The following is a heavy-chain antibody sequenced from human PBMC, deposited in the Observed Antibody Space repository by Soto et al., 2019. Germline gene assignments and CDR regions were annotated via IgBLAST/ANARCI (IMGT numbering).Heavy chain of an antibody. D-gene: IGHD1-26*01. CDR3: ARSKGGSYYDSYFDY. J-gene: IGHJ4*02. CDR2: IYYSGST. V-gene: IGHV4-59*01. Sequence: PSETLSLTCTVSGGSISSYYWSWIRQPPGKGLEWIGYIYYSGSTNYNPSLKSRVTISVDTSKNQFSLKLSSVTAADTAVYYCARSKGGSYYDSYFDYWGQGTLVTVSS. CDR1: GGSISSYY.